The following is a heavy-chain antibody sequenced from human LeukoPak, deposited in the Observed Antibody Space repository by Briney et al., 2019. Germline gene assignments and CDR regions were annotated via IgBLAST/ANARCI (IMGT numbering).Heavy chain of an antibody. J-gene: IGHJ5*02. V-gene: IGHV1-69*04. CDR3: ASGYYLYNWFDP. CDR1: GGTFSSYA. Sequence: WASVKVSCKASGGTFSSYAISWVRQAPGQGLEWMGRIIPILGIANYAQKFQGRVTITADKSTSTAYMELSSLRSEDTAVYYCASGYYLYNWFDPWGQGTLSPSPQ. CDR2: IIPILGIA. D-gene: IGHD3-3*01.